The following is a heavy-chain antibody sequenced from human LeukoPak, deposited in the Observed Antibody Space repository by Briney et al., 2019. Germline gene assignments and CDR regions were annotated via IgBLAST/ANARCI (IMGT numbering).Heavy chain of an antibody. CDR2: MNPNSGNT. Sequence: ASVKVSCKASGYTFTSYDINWVRQATGQGLEWMGWMNPNSGNTGYAQKFQGRVTMTRNTSISTAYMELSSLRSEDTAVYYCARVRGVYSSSWNRYYFDYWGQGTLVTVCS. D-gene: IGHD6-13*01. CDR3: ARVRGVYSSSWNRYYFDY. J-gene: IGHJ4*02. V-gene: IGHV1-8*01. CDR1: GYTFTSYD.